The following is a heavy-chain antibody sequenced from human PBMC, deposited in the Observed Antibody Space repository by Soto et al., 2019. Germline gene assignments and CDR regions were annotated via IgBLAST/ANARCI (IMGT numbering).Heavy chain of an antibody. CDR1: GYTFTDYY. CDR2: VNPKSGGT. CDR3: ASGPPRKWVDP. V-gene: IGHV1-2*02. Sequence: GASVKVSCKASGYTFTDYYMHWVRQAPGQGLEWMGWVNPKSGGTNYAQKFQGRVTMTRDTSISTAYMELNRLRSDDTAMYYCASGPPRKWVDPWGQGILVTVSS. J-gene: IGHJ5*02.